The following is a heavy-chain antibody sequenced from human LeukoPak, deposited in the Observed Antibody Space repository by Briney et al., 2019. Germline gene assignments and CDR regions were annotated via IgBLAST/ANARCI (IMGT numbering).Heavy chain of an antibody. D-gene: IGHD3-16*01. V-gene: IGHV3-21*01. CDR2: ISSSSYI. CDR1: GFTFSSYS. CDR3: ARDYAYDYDY. J-gene: IGHJ4*02. Sequence: PGGSLRLSCAASGFTFSSYSMNWVRQAPGKGLEWVSSISSSSYIYYADSVKGRFTISRDNAKNSLYLQMNSLRAEDTALYYCARDYAYDYDYWGQGTLVTVSS.